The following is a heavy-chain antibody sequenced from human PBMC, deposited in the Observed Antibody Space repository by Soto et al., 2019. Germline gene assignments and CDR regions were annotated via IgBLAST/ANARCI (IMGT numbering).Heavy chain of an antibody. CDR1: GFTFSSYA. D-gene: IGHD4-17*01. V-gene: IGHV3-30-3*01. J-gene: IGHJ3*02. CDR2: ISNDGSNK. Sequence: QVQLVESGGGVVQPGRSLRLSCEASGFTFSSYAMHWVRQAPGKGLEWVGVISNDGSNKYYADSVKGRFTISRDNSKNTLIVHMDSLRPEDTAVYFCAHLTTAPSGAFDIWGPGTRVTVSS. CDR3: AHLTTAPSGAFDI.